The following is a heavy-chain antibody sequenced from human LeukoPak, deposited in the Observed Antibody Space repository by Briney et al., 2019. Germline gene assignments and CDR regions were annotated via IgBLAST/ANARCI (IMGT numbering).Heavy chain of an antibody. CDR1: GLSLRNYW. CDR2: IGGGGSVT. J-gene: IGHJ4*02. CDR3: AREGSSSGRYYFDY. V-gene: IGHV3-74*01. Sequence: GGSLRLSCAASGLSLRNYWMHWVRQVPGKRLVWVSRIGGGGSVTNYADSVKGRFTISRDNAKNTLFLQINGLRAEDTAVYYCAREGSSSGRYYFDYWGQGTLVTVSS. D-gene: IGHD6-6*01.